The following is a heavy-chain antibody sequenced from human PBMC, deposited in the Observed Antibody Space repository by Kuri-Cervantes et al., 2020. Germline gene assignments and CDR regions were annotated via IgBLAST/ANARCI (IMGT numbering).Heavy chain of an antibody. J-gene: IGHJ4*02. CDR1: GFTFSSYS. Sequence: LSLTCAASGFTFSSYSMNWVRQAPGKGLEWVSSISSSSSYIYYADSVKGRFTISRDNAKNSLYLQMDSLRAEDTAVYYCARAPKAEYWGQGTLVTVSS. D-gene: IGHD6-25*01. CDR2: ISSSSSYI. V-gene: IGHV3-21*01. CDR3: ARAPKAEY.